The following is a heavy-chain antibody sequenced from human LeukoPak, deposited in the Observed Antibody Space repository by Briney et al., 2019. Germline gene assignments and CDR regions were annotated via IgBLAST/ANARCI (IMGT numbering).Heavy chain of an antibody. J-gene: IGHJ6*03. Sequence: SETLSLTCTVSGGSISSYYWSWIRQPAGKGLEWIGRIYTSGSTNYNPSLKSRVTMSVDTSKNQFSLKLSSVTAADTAVYYCARSGTRRAVVRGVTERYYYYYMDVWGKGTTVTVSS. V-gene: IGHV4-4*07. CDR2: IYTSGST. CDR1: GGSISSYY. CDR3: ARSGTRRAVVRGVTERYYYYYMDV. D-gene: IGHD3-10*01.